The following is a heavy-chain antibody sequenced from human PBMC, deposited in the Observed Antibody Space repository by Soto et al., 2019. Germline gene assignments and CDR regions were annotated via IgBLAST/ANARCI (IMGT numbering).Heavy chain of an antibody. CDR2: IVVGSGNT. J-gene: IGHJ4*02. CDR3: AAAVANYDFWSGYYKTDYFDY. Sequence: SVKVSCKASGFTFTSSAVQWVRQARGQRLEWIGWIVVGSGNTNYAQKFQERVTTTRDMSTSTAYMELSSLRSEDTAVYYCAAAVANYDFWSGYYKTDYFDYWGQGTLVTVSS. CDR1: GFTFTSSA. V-gene: IGHV1-58*01. D-gene: IGHD3-3*01.